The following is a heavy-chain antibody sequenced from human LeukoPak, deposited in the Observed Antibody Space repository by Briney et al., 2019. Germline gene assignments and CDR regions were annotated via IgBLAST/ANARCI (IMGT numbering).Heavy chain of an antibody. Sequence: GASVKVSCKASGYTFTSHHMHWVRQAPGQGLEWMGGIIPIFGTANYAQKFQGRVTITADKSTSTAYMELSSLRSEDTAVYYCAREVDDSSGYYYGWGQGTLVTVSS. CDR1: GYTFTSHH. D-gene: IGHD3-22*01. V-gene: IGHV1-69*06. CDR3: AREVDDSSGYYYG. J-gene: IGHJ4*02. CDR2: IIPIFGTA.